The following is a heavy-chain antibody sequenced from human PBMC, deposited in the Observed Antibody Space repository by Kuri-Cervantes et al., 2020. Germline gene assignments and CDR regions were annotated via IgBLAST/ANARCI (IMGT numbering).Heavy chain of an antibody. V-gene: IGHV4-34*01. J-gene: IGHJ5*02. D-gene: IGHD4-17*01. CDR1: GGSFSGYY. Sequence: SETLSLTCAVYGGSFSGYYWSWIRQPPGKGLEWIGEINHSGSTNYDPSLKSRVTISVDTSKNQFSLRLSSVTAADTAVYYCARGGVNDYGDYASDWFDPWGQGTLVTVSS. CDR3: ARGGVNDYGDYASDWFDP. CDR2: INHSGST.